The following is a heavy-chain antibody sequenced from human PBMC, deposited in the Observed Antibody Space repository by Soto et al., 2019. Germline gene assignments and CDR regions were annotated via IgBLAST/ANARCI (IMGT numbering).Heavy chain of an antibody. D-gene: IGHD3-9*01. CDR2: ISAYNGKT. CDR1: KGTFSSYA. J-gene: IGHJ4*02. V-gene: IGHV1-18*01. CDR3: ARSVETGSLNY. Sequence: ASVKVSCKASKGTFSSYAISWVRQAPGQGLEWMGWISAYNGKTNYAQKLQGRVTMTTDTSTSTAYMELRSLRSDDTAVYFCARSVETGSLNYWGQGTLVTV.